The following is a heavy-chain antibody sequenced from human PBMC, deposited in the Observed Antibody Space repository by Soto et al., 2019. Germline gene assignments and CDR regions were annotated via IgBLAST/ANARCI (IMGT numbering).Heavy chain of an antibody. D-gene: IGHD6-6*01. J-gene: IGHJ4*02. CDR1: GGSFSGYY. CDR3: ARVGRTKLPAHA. CDR2: INHSGST. Sequence: PSETLSLTCAVYGGSFSGYYWSWIRQPPGKGLEWIGEINHSGSTNYDPSLKSRVTISVDTSKNQFSLKLSSVTAADTAVYYCARVGRTKLPAHAWGQGTLVTVSS. V-gene: IGHV4-34*01.